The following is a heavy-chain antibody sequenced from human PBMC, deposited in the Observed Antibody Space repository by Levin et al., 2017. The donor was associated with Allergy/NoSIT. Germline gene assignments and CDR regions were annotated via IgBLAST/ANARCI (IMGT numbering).Heavy chain of an antibody. Sequence: GGSLRLSCAASGFTFSSSAMSWVRQAPGKGLEWVSAITGSGGDTYYADSVKGRFTISRDNSKNTLYLQMNSLRAADTAISHCAKSVDWGQGYFYYYGMDVWGQGTTVTVSS. J-gene: IGHJ6*02. CDR3: AKSVDWGQGYFYYYGMDV. D-gene: IGHD3-16*01. CDR1: GFTFSSSA. CDR2: ITGSGGDT. V-gene: IGHV3-23*01.